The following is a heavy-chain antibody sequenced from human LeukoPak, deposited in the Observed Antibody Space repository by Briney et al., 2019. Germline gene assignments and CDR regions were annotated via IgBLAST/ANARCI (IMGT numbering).Heavy chain of an antibody. CDR1: GFTFNYYA. V-gene: IGHV3-23*01. CDR2: ILGGGDTT. CDR3: ARGRRDCSGDCYVAFDI. J-gene: IGHJ3*02. D-gene: IGHD2-21*02. Sequence: GGSLRLSCAASGFTFNYYAMNWVRQAPGKGLEWVSAILGGGDTTSYADSVKGRFTISRDNSKNTLYLQMNSLRAEDTAVYYCARGRRDCSGDCYVAFDIWGQGTMVTVSS.